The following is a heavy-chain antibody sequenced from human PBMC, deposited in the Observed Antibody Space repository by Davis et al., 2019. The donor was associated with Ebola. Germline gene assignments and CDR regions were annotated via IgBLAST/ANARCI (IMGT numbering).Heavy chain of an antibody. CDR1: GYTFTSYY. J-gene: IGHJ4*02. CDR3: ARDMGGSYGGVDY. D-gene: IGHD1-26*01. CDR2: INPSGGST. Sequence: AASVKVSCKASGYTFTSYYMHWVRQAPGQGLEWMGIINPSGGSTSYAQKFQGRVTMTRDTSISTAYMELSRLRSDDTAVYYCARDMGGSYGGVDYWGQGTLVTVSS. V-gene: IGHV1-46*01.